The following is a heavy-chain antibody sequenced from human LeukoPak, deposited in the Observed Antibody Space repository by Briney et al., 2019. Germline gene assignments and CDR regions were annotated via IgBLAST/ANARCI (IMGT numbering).Heavy chain of an antibody. D-gene: IGHD3-3*01. CDR2: IHYSGSY. J-gene: IGHJ4*02. CDR1: GGSITSKNYY. V-gene: IGHV4-39*01. Sequence: SETLSLTCTVSGGSITSKNYYWGWIRQSPGKGLEWLGCIHYSGSYYYNPSLKSRVFISVDTSKSQFFLRVSSVTVADTAIYYCARQQGYYDFETATAFPPSYFDSWGQGTLVTSSS. CDR3: ARQQGYYDFETATAFPPSYFDS.